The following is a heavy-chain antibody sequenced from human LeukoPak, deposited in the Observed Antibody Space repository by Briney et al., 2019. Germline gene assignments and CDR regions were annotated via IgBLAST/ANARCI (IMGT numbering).Heavy chain of an antibody. V-gene: IGHV4-30-2*01. CDR3: AREGSGSGGRRAEIDY. J-gene: IGHJ4*02. Sequence: TASETLSLTCTVSGGSISSGGYYWSWIRQPPGKGLEWIGYIYHSGSTYYNPSLKSRVTISVDRSKNQFSLKLSSVTAADTAVYYCAREGSGSGGRRAEIDYWGQGTLVTVSS. D-gene: IGHD3-10*01. CDR1: GGSISSGGYY. CDR2: IYHSGST.